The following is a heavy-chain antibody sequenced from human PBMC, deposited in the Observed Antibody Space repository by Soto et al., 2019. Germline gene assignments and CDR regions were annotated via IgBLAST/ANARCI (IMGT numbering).Heavy chain of an antibody. J-gene: IGHJ4*02. V-gene: IGHV1-2*04. Sequence: GASVKVSCKASGYTFTSYGISWVRQAPGQGLEWMGWINPNSGGTNYAQKFQGWVTMTRDTSISTAYMELSRLRSDDTAVYYCARWGYRRFDYWGQGTLVTVSS. D-gene: IGHD6-13*01. CDR2: INPNSGGT. CDR1: GYTFTSYG. CDR3: ARWGYRRFDY.